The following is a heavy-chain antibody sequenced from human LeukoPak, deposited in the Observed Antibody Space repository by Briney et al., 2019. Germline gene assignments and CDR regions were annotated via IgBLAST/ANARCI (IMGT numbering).Heavy chain of an antibody. J-gene: IGHJ6*02. CDR2: ISYDGSNK. V-gene: IGHV3-30-3*01. Sequence: GGSLRLSCAASGFTFSSYAMSWVRQAPGKGLEWVAVISYDGSNKYYADSVKGRFTISRDNSKNTLYLQMNSLRAEDTAVYYCARDSLYYGSGYYYYYGMDVWGQGTTVTVSS. D-gene: IGHD3-10*01. CDR3: ARDSLYYGSGYYYYYGMDV. CDR1: GFTFSSYA.